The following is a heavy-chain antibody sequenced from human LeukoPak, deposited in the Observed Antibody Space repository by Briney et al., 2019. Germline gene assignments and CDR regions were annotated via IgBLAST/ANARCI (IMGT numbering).Heavy chain of an antibody. CDR3: ARDLGDDSDYYYYGMDV. Sequence: PSETLCLTCTGSGGSISSGSYYWSWIRQPAGKGLEWIGRLYTSGSTNYNPSLKSRVTISVDTCKNQFSLKLSSVTAADTAVYYCARDLGDDSDYYYYGMDVWGQGTTVTVSS. CDR2: LYTSGST. CDR1: GGSISSGSYY. V-gene: IGHV4-61*02. J-gene: IGHJ6*02. D-gene: IGHD3-10*01.